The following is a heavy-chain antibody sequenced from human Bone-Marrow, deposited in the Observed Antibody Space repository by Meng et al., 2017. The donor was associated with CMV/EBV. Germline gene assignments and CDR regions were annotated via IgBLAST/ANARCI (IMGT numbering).Heavy chain of an antibody. CDR1: GGSISSYY. CDR2: IYYSGST. Sequence: SETLSLTCTVSGGSISSYYWSWIRQPPGKGLEWIGYIYYSGSTNYNPSLKSRVTISVDTSKNQFSLKLRSVTAADTAVYYCAREAVRGTRDYYYGMDVWGQGTTVTVSS. CDR3: AREAVRGTRDYYYGMDV. J-gene: IGHJ6*02. V-gene: IGHV4-59*12. D-gene: IGHD3-16*02.